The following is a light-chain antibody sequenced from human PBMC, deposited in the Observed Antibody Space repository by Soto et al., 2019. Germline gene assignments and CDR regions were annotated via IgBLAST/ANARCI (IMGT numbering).Light chain of an antibody. Sequence: DIQMTQSPSSLSASVGDRVTITCQASQDISNYLNWYQQKPGKAPKSLIYDASVLEEGVPSRFSGGGSGTHFTLTISSLQDEDVATYSCQQFDNLPLTFGGGTQVEIK. J-gene: IGKJ4*01. CDR3: QQFDNLPLT. CDR2: DAS. CDR1: QDISNY. V-gene: IGKV1-33*01.